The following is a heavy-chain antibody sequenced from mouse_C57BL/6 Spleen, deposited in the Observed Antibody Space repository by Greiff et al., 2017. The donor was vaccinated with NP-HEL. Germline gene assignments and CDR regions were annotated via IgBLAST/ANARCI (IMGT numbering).Heavy chain of an antibody. V-gene: IGHV1-82*01. D-gene: IGHD2-4*01. CDR1: GYAFSSSW. CDR2: IYPGDGDT. Sequence: VQLQQSGPELVKPGASVKISCKASGYAFSSSWMNWVKQRPGKGLEWIGRIYPGDGDTNYNGKFKGKATLTADKSSSTAYMQLSSLTSEDSAVYVCARGRDYDYDASSAFEGWGTGTTVTVSS. J-gene: IGHJ1*03. CDR3: ARGRDYDYDASSAFEG.